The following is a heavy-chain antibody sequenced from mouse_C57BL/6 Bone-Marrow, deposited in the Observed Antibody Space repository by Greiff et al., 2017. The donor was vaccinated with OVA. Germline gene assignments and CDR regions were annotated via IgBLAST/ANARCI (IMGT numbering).Heavy chain of an antibody. CDR2: ISSGSSTI. Sequence: EVKLMESGGGLVKPGGSLKLSCAASGFTFSDYGMHWVRQAPEKGLEWVAYISSGSSTIYYADTVKGRFTISRDNAKNTLFLQMTSLRSEDTAMYYCARTRPYGKDWYFDVWGTGTTVTVSS. CDR1: GFTFSDYG. V-gene: IGHV5-17*01. CDR3: ARTRPYGKDWYFDV. D-gene: IGHD1-1*01. J-gene: IGHJ1*03.